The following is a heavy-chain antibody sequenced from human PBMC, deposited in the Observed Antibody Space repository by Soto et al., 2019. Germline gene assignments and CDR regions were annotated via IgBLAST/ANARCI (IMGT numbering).Heavy chain of an antibody. CDR1: GGSISSYY. Sequence: QVQLQESGPGLVKPSETLSLTCTVSGGSISSYYWSWIRQPPGKGLEWIGYIYYSGSTNYNPSLKSRVTISVDTSKNQFSLKLSSVTAADTAVYYCARYYYYMDVWGKGTTVTVSS. CDR3: ARYYYYMDV. CDR2: IYYSGST. V-gene: IGHV4-59*01. J-gene: IGHJ6*03. D-gene: IGHD3-16*02.